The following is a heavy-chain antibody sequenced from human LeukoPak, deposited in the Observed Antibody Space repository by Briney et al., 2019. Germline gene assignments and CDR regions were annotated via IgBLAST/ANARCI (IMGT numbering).Heavy chain of an antibody. Sequence: PSETLSLTCTVSGGSVSSGSYYCSWIRQPPGKGLEWIGYIYYSGSTNYNPSLKSRVTISVDTSKNQFSLRLSSVTAADTAVYYCARNGAAGAWFWFDPWGQGTLVTVSS. J-gene: IGHJ5*02. CDR2: IYYSGST. V-gene: IGHV4-61*01. CDR1: GGSVSSGSYY. D-gene: IGHD4/OR15-4a*01. CDR3: ARNGAAGAWFWFDP.